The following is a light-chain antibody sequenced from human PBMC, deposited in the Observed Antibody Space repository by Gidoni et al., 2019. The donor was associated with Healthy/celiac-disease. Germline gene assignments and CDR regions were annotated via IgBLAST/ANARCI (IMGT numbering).Light chain of an antibody. CDR1: SSDVGGCNY. V-gene: IGLV2-14*01. CDR3: NSYTNGSCVV. CDR2: DVS. J-gene: IGLJ2*01. Sequence: QSALTQPASVSGSPGQSITISCAGTSSDVGGCNYVSWYQRHPSKAPKLILYDVSQRPSRVSNRISGSKSGNTASLAISGLQAVDEADYDCNSYTNGSCVVFGGGTKLTVL.